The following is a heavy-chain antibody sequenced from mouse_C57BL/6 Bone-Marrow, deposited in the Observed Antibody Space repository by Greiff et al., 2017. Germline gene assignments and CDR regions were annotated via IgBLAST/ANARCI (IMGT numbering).Heavy chain of an antibody. D-gene: IGHD2-5*01. CDR3: ARGYSNYVSWFAY. CDR1: GFTFSSYA. J-gene: IGHJ3*01. CDR2: ISDGGSYT. V-gene: IGHV5-4*03. Sequence: EVKLVESGGGLVKPGGSLKLSCAASGFTFSSYAMSWVRQTPEKRLEWVATISDGGSYTYYPDNVKGRFTISRDNAKNNLYLQMSHLKSEDTAMYYCARGYSNYVSWFAYWGQGTLVTVSA.